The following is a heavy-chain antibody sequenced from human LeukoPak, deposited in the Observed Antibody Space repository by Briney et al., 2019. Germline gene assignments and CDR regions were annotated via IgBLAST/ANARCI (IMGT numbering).Heavy chain of an antibody. V-gene: IGHV3-30*02. CDR1: GVTFSTYG. D-gene: IGHD2-8*01. CDR3: AKDREWAFDI. J-gene: IGHJ3*02. CDR2: IGYEGSNK. Sequence: PGGSLRHSCGASGVTFSTYGMHWVRQAPGKGLEWVAFIGYEGSNKYYADSVKGRFTISRDKSKNTVYLQMNSLRAEDTAVYYCAKDREWAFDIWGQGTMVTVSS.